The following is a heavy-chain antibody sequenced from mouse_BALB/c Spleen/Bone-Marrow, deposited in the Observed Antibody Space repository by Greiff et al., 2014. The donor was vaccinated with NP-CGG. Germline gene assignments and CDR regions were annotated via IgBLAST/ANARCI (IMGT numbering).Heavy chain of an antibody. V-gene: IGHV1S41*01. CDR1: GYTLTSYW. CDR3: AYYRYDVNY. Sequence: DLVKPGASVKLSCQASGYTLTSYWINWIKQRPGQGLEWIGRIAPGSGSTYYNEMFKGKATLTVDTSSSTAYILLSSLSSEDSAVYFCAYYRYDVNYWDQGTTLTVSS. CDR2: IAPGSGST. J-gene: IGHJ2*01. D-gene: IGHD2-14*01.